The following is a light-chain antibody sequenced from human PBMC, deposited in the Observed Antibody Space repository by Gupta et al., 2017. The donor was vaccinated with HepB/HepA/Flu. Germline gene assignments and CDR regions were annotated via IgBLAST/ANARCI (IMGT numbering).Light chain of an antibody. CDR3: ASWDDSLNAL. V-gene: IGLV1-44*01. J-gene: IGLJ2*01. CDR1: SSSIGSNT. CDR2: SDN. Sequence: QSALTQPPSVSGTPGQRVIISCSGSSSSIGSNTVNWYKQLPGTAPKLLIYSDNRRPSGVPDRFSGSKSGTSASLAISGLQSEDEADFYCASWDDSLNALFGGGTKLTVL.